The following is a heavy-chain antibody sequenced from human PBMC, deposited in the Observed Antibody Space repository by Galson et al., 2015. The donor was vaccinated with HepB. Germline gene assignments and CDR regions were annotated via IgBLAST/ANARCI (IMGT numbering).Heavy chain of an antibody. D-gene: IGHD3-9*01. Sequence: SVKVSCQASGYTFTGYYMHWVRQAPGQGLEWVGWISAYNGNTNYAQNVQDRVTMTTDTSTSTAYMELRSLRSDDTAVYYCTRDVDILTGSYTDYFDYWGQGTLVTVSS. J-gene: IGHJ4*02. V-gene: IGHV1-18*04. CDR2: ISAYNGNT. CDR3: TRDVDILTGSYTDYFDY. CDR1: GYTFTGYY.